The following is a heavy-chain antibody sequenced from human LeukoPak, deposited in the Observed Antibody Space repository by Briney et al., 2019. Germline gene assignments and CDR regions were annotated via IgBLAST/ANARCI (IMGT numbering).Heavy chain of an antibody. J-gene: IGHJ4*02. Sequence: GGSLRLSCGASGFTFSSHAMTWVRQAPGKGLEWASAISISGDTTYYADAVKGRFTISRDNSKNTVYLQMNSLRAEDTAVYYCANEIRPNDYWGQGTLVTVSS. CDR2: ISISGDTT. D-gene: IGHD4-17*01. CDR3: ANEIRPNDY. V-gene: IGHV3-23*01. CDR1: GFTFSSHA.